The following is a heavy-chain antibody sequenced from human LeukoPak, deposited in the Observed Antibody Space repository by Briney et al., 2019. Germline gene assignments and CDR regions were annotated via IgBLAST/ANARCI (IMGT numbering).Heavy chain of an antibody. CDR3: ARVVVVAATPCFDY. CDR2: INSDGSST. D-gene: IGHD2-15*01. J-gene: IGHJ4*02. V-gene: IGHV3-74*01. Sequence: GGSLRLSCAASGFTFSNYAMSWVRQAPGKGLEWVSRINSDGSSTSYADSVRGRFSISRDNAKNSLYLQMNSLRAEDTAVYYCARVVVVAATPCFDYWGQGTLVTVSS. CDR1: GFTFSNYA.